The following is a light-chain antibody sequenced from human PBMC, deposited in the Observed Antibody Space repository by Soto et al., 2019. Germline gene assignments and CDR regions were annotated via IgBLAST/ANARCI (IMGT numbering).Light chain of an antibody. CDR3: QQYRSYS. CDR1: QSISTW. CDR2: GAS. J-gene: IGKJ1*01. Sequence: DIQMTQSPSTLTASVGDRVTITCRASQSISTWLAWYQQKPGKAPSLLIYGASSLKSGVPSRFSGSGSGTEFTLTISSLQPDDFATYYCQQYRSYSFGQGTRWIS. V-gene: IGKV1-5*01.